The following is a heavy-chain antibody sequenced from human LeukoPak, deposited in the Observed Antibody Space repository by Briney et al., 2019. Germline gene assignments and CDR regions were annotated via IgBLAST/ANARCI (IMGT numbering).Heavy chain of an antibody. CDR2: ISGSGGST. D-gene: IGHD5-24*01. CDR3: AKASKMDTILPPFDY. V-gene: IGHV3-23*01. CDR1: GFTFRSDA. J-gene: IGHJ4*02. Sequence: GGSLRLSCSASGFTFRSDAMSWVRDAPGKGLEWVSAISGSGGSTYYADSVKGRFTISRDNSKNTLYLQMNSLRAEDTAVYYCAKASKMDTILPPFDYWGQGTLVTVSS.